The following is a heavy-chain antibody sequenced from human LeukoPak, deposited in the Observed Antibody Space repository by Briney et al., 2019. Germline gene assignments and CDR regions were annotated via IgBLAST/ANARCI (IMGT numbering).Heavy chain of an antibody. J-gene: IGHJ4*02. D-gene: IGHD2-21*01. Sequence: SETLSLTCTVSGGSITSYSWSCIRQPPGKGLEWIGYNYYNQNINYNPSLKSRVTISVDTSKNQFSLNLTSVTAADTAVYYCARGGKGFPLGLRFDYWGQGSLVTVSS. CDR3: ARGGKGFPLGLRFDY. CDR2: NYYNQNI. V-gene: IGHV4-59*01. CDR1: GGSITSYS.